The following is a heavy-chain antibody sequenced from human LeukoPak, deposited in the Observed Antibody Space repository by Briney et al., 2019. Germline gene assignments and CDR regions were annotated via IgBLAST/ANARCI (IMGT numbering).Heavy chain of an antibody. D-gene: IGHD1-26*01. CDR1: GFTFSSSE. CDR2: ISSSGATI. Sequence: GGSLRLSCAASGFTFSSSEMNWVRQAPGKGLEWVSYISSSGATIYYADSVKGRFTISRDNGKNSLYLQMNSLRAEDTAVYYCARGWRTGSSWSQGTLVTVSS. V-gene: IGHV3-48*03. J-gene: IGHJ5*02. CDR3: ARGWRTGSS.